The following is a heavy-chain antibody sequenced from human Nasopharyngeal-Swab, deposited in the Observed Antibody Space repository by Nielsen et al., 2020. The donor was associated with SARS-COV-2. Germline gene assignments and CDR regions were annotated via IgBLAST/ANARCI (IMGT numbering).Heavy chain of an antibody. CDR3: VREGYSSGRAPALDH. J-gene: IGHJ4*02. CDR1: GFTFSNCI. CDR2: INLDSIG. V-gene: IGHV3-64D*06. D-gene: IGHD2-15*01. Sequence: GESLKISCSASGFTFSNCIMHWVRQAPGKGLEYVSVINLDSIGDYAASVKGRFTISRDNFRNTVYLEMSSLRPEDTAAYYCVREGYSSGRAPALDHWGQGTLVTVSS.